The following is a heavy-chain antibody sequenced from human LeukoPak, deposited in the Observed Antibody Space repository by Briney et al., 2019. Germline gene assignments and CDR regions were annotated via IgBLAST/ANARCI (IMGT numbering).Heavy chain of an antibody. Sequence: GGSLRLSCAASGFTFSGSAMHWVRQASGKGLEWVGRIRSKANSYATAYAASVKGRFTISRDDSKNTLYLQMNSLKTEDTAVYYCTTRGVGSSWYHDYWGQGTLVTVSS. CDR2: IRSKANSYAT. D-gene: IGHD6-13*01. J-gene: IGHJ4*02. CDR3: TTRGVGSSWYHDY. V-gene: IGHV3-73*01. CDR1: GFTFSGSA.